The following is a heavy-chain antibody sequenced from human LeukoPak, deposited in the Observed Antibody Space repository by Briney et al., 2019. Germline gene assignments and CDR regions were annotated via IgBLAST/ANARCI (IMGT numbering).Heavy chain of an antibody. V-gene: IGHV1-46*01. D-gene: IGHD1-26*01. CDR3: ARDPGVGATEYYFDY. Sequence: ASVKVSCKASGYTFTSYYMHWVRQAPGQGLEWMGIINPSGGSTSYAQKFQGRVTMTRDTSTSTVYMELSSLRSEDTAVYYCARDPGVGATEYYFDYWGQGTLATVSS. J-gene: IGHJ4*02. CDR1: GYTFTSYY. CDR2: INPSGGST.